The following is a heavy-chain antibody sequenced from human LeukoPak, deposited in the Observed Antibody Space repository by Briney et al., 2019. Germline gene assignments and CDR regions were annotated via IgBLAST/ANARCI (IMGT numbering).Heavy chain of an antibody. Sequence: GASVKVSCKASGYTFTGDYMHWVRQATGQGLEWMGWMNPNSGNTGYAQKFQGRVTMTRNTSISTAYMELSSLRSEDTAVYYCARGEGYGDYWGQGTLVTVSS. V-gene: IGHV1-8*02. J-gene: IGHJ4*02. D-gene: IGHD5-12*01. CDR2: MNPNSGNT. CDR3: ARGEGYGDY. CDR1: GYTFTGDY.